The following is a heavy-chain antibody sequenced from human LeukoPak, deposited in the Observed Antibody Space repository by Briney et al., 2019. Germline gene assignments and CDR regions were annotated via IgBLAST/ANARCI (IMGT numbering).Heavy chain of an antibody. Sequence: ASVKVSCKASGGTFSSCAISWVRQAPGQGLEWMGRIIPILGIANYAQKFQGRVTITADKSTSTAYMELSSLRSEDTAVYYCARGGSSWYYFDYWGQGTLVTVSS. CDR1: GGTFSSCA. D-gene: IGHD6-13*01. CDR3: ARGGSSWYYFDY. CDR2: IIPILGIA. J-gene: IGHJ4*02. V-gene: IGHV1-69*04.